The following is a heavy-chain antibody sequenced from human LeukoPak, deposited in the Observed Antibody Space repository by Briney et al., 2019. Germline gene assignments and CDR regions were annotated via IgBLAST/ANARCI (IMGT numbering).Heavy chain of an antibody. CDR1: GGSFSAYY. D-gene: IGHD5-18*01. J-gene: IGHJ5*02. CDR2: INHSGSS. V-gene: IGHV4-34*01. CDR3: APRGDIEDSYAYGRWFDP. Sequence: SETLSLTCAVYGGSFSAYYWTWIREPPGKGLEWIGEINHSGSSNYNSSLRSRVTISVDTSYKQFSLRLSSVTAADTAVYYCAPRGDIEDSYAYGRWFDPWGQGTRVTVSS.